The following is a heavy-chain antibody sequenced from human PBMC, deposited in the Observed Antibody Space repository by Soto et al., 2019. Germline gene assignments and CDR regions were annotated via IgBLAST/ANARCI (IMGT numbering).Heavy chain of an antibody. CDR3: ARDGLPDDFRSGGYWFDP. CDR1: GFTFSSYW. D-gene: IGHD3-3*01. J-gene: IGHJ5*02. CDR2: IKQDGSEK. Sequence: GSLRLSCAASGFTFSSYWMSWVRQAPGKGLEWVANIKQDGSEKYYVDSVKGRFTISRDNAKNSLYLQMNSLRLEDTGVYYCARDGLPDDFRSGGYWFDPWGQGTQVTVSS. V-gene: IGHV3-7*01.